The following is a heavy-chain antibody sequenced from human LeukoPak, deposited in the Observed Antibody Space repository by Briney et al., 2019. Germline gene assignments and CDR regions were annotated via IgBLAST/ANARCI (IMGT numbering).Heavy chain of an antibody. D-gene: IGHD1-26*01. CDR1: GFTFSSYA. J-gene: IGHJ4*02. CDR3: ASGIVGATRFFDY. Sequence: GSLRLSCAASGFTFSSYAMSWVRQAPGKGLEWVSAISGSGGSTYYADSVKGRFTISRDNSKNTLYLQMNSLRAEDTAVYYCASGIVGATRFFDYWGQGTLVTVSS. V-gene: IGHV3-23*01. CDR2: ISGSGGST.